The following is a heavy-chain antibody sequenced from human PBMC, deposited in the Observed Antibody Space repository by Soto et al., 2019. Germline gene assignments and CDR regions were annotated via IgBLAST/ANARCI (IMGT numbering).Heavy chain of an antibody. CDR2: ISYDGSNK. V-gene: IGHV3-30-3*01. CDR1: GFTFSSYA. CDR3: ARPLWRDDYNGGYFVL. D-gene: IGHD4-4*01. J-gene: IGHJ2*01. Sequence: QVQLVESGGGVVQPGRSLRLSCAASGFTFSSYAMHWVRQAPGKGLEWVAVISYDGSNKYYADSVKGRFTVSRDNSKNTLYLQMHSLNTEDTAVYYCARPLWRDDYNGGYFVLWGHGTLVAV.